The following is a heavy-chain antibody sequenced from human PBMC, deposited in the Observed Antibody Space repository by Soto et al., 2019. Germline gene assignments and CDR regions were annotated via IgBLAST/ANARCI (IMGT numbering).Heavy chain of an antibody. D-gene: IGHD1-26*01. Sequence: VASVKVSCKASGYTFTSYGISWVRQAPGQGLEWMGWISAYNGNTNYAQKLQGRVTMTTDTSTSTAYMELRSLRSDDTAAYYCARHREWELLLGNGGYFDYWGQGTLVTVSS. J-gene: IGHJ4*02. CDR1: GYTFTSYG. V-gene: IGHV1-18*04. CDR3: ARHREWELLLGNGGYFDY. CDR2: ISAYNGNT.